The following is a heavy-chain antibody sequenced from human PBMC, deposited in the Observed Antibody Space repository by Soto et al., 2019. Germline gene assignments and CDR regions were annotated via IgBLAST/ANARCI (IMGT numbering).Heavy chain of an antibody. CDR1: GFTFSAYY. D-gene: IGHD6-13*01. CDR3: ARSLLDEYSSSWRSAYYGMDV. CDR2: INPNSGGT. V-gene: IGHV1-2*02. Sequence: QVQLVQSGAAVKKPGASVKVSCKASGFTFSAYYIYWVRQAPGQGLEWIGWINPNSGGTNNAQKFQGRVTMTRDTSTSTVYMELSALIPDDTAVYYCARSLLDEYSSSWRSAYYGMDVWGQGTTVTVSS. J-gene: IGHJ6*02.